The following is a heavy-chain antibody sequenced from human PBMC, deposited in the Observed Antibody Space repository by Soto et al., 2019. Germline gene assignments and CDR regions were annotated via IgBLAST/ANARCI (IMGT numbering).Heavy chain of an antibody. CDR3: ARDVPYGSGSYYNGYYFDY. J-gene: IGHJ4*02. D-gene: IGHD3-10*01. CDR1: GGSISSYY. Sequence: SETLSLTCTVSGGSISSYYWSWIRQPPGKGLEWIGYIYYSGSTNYNPSLKSRVTISVDTSKNQFSLKLSSVTAADTAVYYCARDVPYGSGSYYNGYYFDYWGQGTLVTVSS. CDR2: IYYSGST. V-gene: IGHV4-59*01.